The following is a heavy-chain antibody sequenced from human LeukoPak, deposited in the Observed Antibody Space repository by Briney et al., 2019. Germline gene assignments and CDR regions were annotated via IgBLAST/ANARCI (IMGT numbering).Heavy chain of an antibody. CDR2: ISSSSSYI. CDR1: GFSFSSYT. CDR3: ARMYCSSTSCYTDAFDI. V-gene: IGHV3-21*01. J-gene: IGHJ3*02. D-gene: IGHD2-2*02. Sequence: GGSLRLSCAASGFSFSSYTMNWVRQAPGTGLEWVSSISSSSSYIFSADSVKGRFTISRDNAKKSLYLQMNSLRAEDTALYYCARMYCSSTSCYTDAFDIWGQGTMVTVSS.